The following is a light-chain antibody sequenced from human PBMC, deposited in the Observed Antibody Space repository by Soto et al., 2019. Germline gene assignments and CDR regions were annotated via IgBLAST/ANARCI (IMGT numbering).Light chain of an antibody. CDR1: QRVFHSPDNKDF. CDR3: QKYYSTQVT. J-gene: IGKJ4*01. Sequence: EIVMTQSPDSLAVSLGERATINCKSSQRVFHSPDNKDFLGWYQHKRGQPPKLLIYWASTRESGVPDRFSGRGSGTEFILSSSRLQVDAVAAYYCQKYYSTQVTFGAGAKVAI. V-gene: IGKV4-1*01. CDR2: WAS.